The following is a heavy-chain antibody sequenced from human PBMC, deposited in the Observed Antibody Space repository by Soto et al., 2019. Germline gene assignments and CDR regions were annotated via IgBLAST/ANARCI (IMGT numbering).Heavy chain of an antibody. CDR2: IHPGGST. CDR1: GGSISSSNW. CDR3: ARGIDDYKLGIF. Sequence: PSETLSLTCAVSGGSISSSNWWSWVRQPPGRGLEWIGEIHPGGSTSYNPSLKSRLSISLDTSKNQFSLNLNSVTSADTAVYYCARGIDDYKLGIFWGQGITVTVSS. D-gene: IGHD4-4*01. J-gene: IGHJ6*02. V-gene: IGHV4-4*02.